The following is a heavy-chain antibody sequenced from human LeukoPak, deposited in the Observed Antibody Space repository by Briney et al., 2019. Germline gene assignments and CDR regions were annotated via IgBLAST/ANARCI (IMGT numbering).Heavy chain of an antibody. V-gene: IGHV1-46*01. Sequence: ASVKVSCKASGYTFTSYYMHWVRQAPGQGLEWMGIINPSGGSTSYAQKFQGRVTMTRDMSTSTVYMELSSLRSEDTAVYYCARGIFMTTVVRDAFDIWGQGTMVTVSS. CDR3: ARGIFMTTVVRDAFDI. D-gene: IGHD4-23*01. CDR1: GYTFTSYY. CDR2: INPSGGST. J-gene: IGHJ3*02.